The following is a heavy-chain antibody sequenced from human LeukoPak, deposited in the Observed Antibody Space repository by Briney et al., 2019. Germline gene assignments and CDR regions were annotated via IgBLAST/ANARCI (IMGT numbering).Heavy chain of an antibody. J-gene: IGHJ4*02. V-gene: IGHV4-4*02. CDR2: IYHSGST. CDR3: ARESYYDFWSGYYRPNYFDY. Sequence: KTSETLSLTCAVSGGSISSSNWWSWVRQPPGKGLEWIGEIYHSGSTNYNPSLKSRVTISVDTSKNQFSLKLSSVTAADTAVYYCARESYYDFWSGYYRPNYFDYWGQGTLVTVSS. D-gene: IGHD3-3*01. CDR1: GGSISSSNW.